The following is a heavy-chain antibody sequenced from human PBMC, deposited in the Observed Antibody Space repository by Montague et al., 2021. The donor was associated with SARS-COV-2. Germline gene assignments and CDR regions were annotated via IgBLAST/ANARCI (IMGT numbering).Heavy chain of an antibody. Sequence: SETRSLTCTVSGGSISSYYWSWIRQPPGKGLEWIGYIHYSGSTNYNPSLKSRVTISVDTSKNQFSLKLSSVTAADTAVYYCARGSGWMGNAFDIWGQGTMVTVSS. CDR3: ARGSGWMGNAFDI. V-gene: IGHV4-59*01. D-gene: IGHD6-19*01. CDR2: IHYSGST. J-gene: IGHJ3*02. CDR1: GGSISSYY.